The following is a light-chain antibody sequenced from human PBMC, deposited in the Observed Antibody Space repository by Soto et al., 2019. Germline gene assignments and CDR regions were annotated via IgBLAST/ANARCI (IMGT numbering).Light chain of an antibody. CDR3: CSYTGLSTVV. CDR1: ASDVGGYNH. J-gene: IGLJ2*01. Sequence: QSVLTQPASVSGSPGQSIPISCTGTASDVGGYNHVSWYQHSPGKAPKLILFAVSDRPSGVSHRFSGSKSGNTASLTISGLQAEDEDDYYCCSYTGLSTVVFGGGTKLTV. CDR2: AVS. V-gene: IGLV2-14*01.